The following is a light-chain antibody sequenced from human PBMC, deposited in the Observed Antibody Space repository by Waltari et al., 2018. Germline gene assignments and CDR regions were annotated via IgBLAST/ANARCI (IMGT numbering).Light chain of an antibody. V-gene: IGLV2-14*03. CDR3: SSYTSGKTVL. CDR1: STDVGGYDR. CDR2: DVS. J-gene: IGLJ2*01. Sequence: QSALTQPASLSASPGQSITISCTGTSTDVGGYDRVSWYQQHPGKVPKLLIYDVSKRPSGVSNRFAGSKSANTASLTISGLQTEDESVYYCSSYTSGKTVLFGGGTKVTVL.